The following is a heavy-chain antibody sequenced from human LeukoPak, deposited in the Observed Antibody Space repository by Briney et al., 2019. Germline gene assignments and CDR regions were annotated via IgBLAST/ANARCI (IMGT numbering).Heavy chain of an antibody. D-gene: IGHD6-13*01. J-gene: IGHJ4*02. CDR3: ARRIAATGRYYFDS. Sequence: GESLKISCKGSGYTFTSYWIGWVRQMPGKGLEWMGIIYPGDSDTRYSPSFQGQVTISADKSISTAYLQWSSLKASDTAMYFCARRIAATGRYYFDSWGQGTLVTVSS. V-gene: IGHV5-51*01. CDR1: GYTFTSYW. CDR2: IYPGDSDT.